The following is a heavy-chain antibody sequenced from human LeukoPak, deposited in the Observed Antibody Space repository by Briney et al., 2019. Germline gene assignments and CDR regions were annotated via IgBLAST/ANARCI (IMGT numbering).Heavy chain of an antibody. CDR2: INYRGST. CDR1: GGSISTITYS. D-gene: IGHD3-16*01. V-gene: IGHV4-39*01. J-gene: IGHJ4*02. Sequence: SETLSLTCTVSGGSISTITYSWGWIRQPPGKGLEWIGSINYRGSTHYNPSLKSRLTIAVDTSKNQFSLKLSFVTAADTAVYYCARYIGGTMIDYWGQGTLVTVSS. CDR3: ARYIGGTMIDY.